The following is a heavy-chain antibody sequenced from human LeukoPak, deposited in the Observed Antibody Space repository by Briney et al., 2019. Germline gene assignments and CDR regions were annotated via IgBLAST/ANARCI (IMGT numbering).Heavy chain of an antibody. CDR2: ISYDGSNK. CDR3: ARDDWEYSSGYSPMDY. J-gene: IGHJ4*02. CDR1: GFTFSSYA. Sequence: GRSLRLSCAASGFTFSSYAMHWVRQAPGKGLEWVAVISYDGSNKYYADSVKGRFTISRDNSKNTLYLQMNSLRAEDTAVYYYARDDWEYSSGYSPMDYWGQGTLVTVSS. D-gene: IGHD3-22*01. V-gene: IGHV3-30-3*01.